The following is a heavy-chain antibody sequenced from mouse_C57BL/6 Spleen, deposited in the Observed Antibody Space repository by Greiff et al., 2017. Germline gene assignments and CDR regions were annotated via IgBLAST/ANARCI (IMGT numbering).Heavy chain of an antibody. CDR1: GYTFTSYW. Sequence: QVQLQQPGAELVMPGASVKLSCKASGYTFTSYWMHWVKQRPGQGLEWIGEIDPSDSYTNYNQKFKGKSTLTVDKSSSTAYMQLSSLTSEDSAVYYCAISPFYSKYMDYWGQGTTLTVSS. CDR2: IDPSDSYT. D-gene: IGHD2-5*01. J-gene: IGHJ2*01. V-gene: IGHV1-69*01. CDR3: AISPFYSKYMDY.